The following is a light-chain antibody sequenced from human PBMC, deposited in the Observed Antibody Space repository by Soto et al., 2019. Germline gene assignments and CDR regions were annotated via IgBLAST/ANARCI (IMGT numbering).Light chain of an antibody. Sequence: QSVLTQPPSVSEAPGQRVTISCTGSSSNIGAGYEAHWYQQVPGTAPKLLIYENNNRPSGVPDRFSGSKSGTSASLAITGLQAAVEAEYYCQSYDSSLSGYVFGTGTQLTVL. CDR3: QSYDSSLSGYV. V-gene: IGLV1-40*01. CDR2: ENN. J-gene: IGLJ1*01. CDR1: SSNIGAGYE.